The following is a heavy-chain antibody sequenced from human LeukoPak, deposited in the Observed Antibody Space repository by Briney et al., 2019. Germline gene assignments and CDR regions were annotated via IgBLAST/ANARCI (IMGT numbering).Heavy chain of an antibody. V-gene: IGHV1-46*01. CDR3: ARIIYYDSNCRIESDCPKDNWFDP. CDR1: GYTFTGYY. Sequence: ASVKVSCKASGYTFTGYYMHWVRQAPGQGLEWMGIINPSGGSTSYAQKLQGRVTMTTDTSTSTAYMELRSLRSDDTAVYYCARIIYYDSNCRIESDCPKDNWFDPWGQGTLVTVSS. D-gene: IGHD3-22*01. CDR2: INPSGGST. J-gene: IGHJ5*02.